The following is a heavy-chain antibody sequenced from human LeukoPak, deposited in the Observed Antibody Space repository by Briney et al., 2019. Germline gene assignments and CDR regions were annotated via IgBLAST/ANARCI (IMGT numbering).Heavy chain of an antibody. D-gene: IGHD1-26*01. V-gene: IGHV3-7*01. CDR1: GFTFSSYW. CDR3: ARGSSAGASLRHDY. J-gene: IGHJ4*02. CDR2: IKQDGSEE. Sequence: GGSLRLSCAASGFTFSSYWMSWVRQAPGRGLGWVAHIKQDGSEENSIDSVKGRFTTSRDNAKKSLCMQMNSLRGEDTAVYYCARGSSAGASLRHDYWGQGTLVTVSS.